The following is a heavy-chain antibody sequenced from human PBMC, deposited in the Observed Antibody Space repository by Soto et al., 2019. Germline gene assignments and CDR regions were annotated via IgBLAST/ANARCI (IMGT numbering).Heavy chain of an antibody. D-gene: IGHD6-13*01. CDR2: IHTTDGT. Sequence: SETLSLTCTVSGGSISSYYWSWIRQPAGKGMEWIGRIHTTDGTNYNPSLKSRVTMSIDTSNNQFSLKLSSLTAADTAVYYCARGLSSAAGLYFDFWGQGTLVTVSS. CDR1: GGSISSYY. J-gene: IGHJ4*02. CDR3: ARGLSSAAGLYFDF. V-gene: IGHV4-4*07.